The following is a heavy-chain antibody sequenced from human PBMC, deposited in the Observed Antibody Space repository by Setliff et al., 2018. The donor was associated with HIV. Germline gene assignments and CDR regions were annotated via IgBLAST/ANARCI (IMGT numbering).Heavy chain of an antibody. D-gene: IGHD5-12*01. J-gene: IGHJ4*02. CDR2: IKQDGGEK. Sequence: PGGSLRLSCAASGFAFSGHQMSWVRQAPGKGLEWVAKIKQDGGEKYYVDSVKGRFTISRDNAKNSLYLQMNSLRAEDTTMYYCARDWRSGYDLNFDYWGQGTLVTVSS. CDR1: GFAFSGHQ. CDR3: ARDWRSGYDLNFDY. V-gene: IGHV3-7*01.